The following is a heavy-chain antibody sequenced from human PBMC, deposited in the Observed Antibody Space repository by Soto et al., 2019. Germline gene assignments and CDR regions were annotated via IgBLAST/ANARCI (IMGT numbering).Heavy chain of an antibody. J-gene: IGHJ5*02. Sequence: QVQLQESGPGLVQPSETLSLTCTVSGASIRRGGYYWSWLRQYPRNGLEWIGYIYYSGRPYYNPSLEGLISMSLDMSKNQFSLYLSSVNDAATAVYYCASQGQIGGAGRYGEFDPWGQGTLVTVSS. D-gene: IGHD3-10*01. CDR3: ASQGQIGGAGRYGEFDP. V-gene: IGHV4-31*01. CDR2: IYYSGRP. CDR1: GASIRRGGYY.